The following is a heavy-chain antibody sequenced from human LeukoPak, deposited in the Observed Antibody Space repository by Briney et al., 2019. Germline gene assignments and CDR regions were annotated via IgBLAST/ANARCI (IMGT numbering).Heavy chain of an antibody. CDR3: ARGPTYYYDSSGYYPPGY. V-gene: IGHV3-74*01. D-gene: IGHD3-22*01. Sequence: GGSLRLSCAASGFTFSSNWMHWVRQAPGKGLVWVSRINEDGSTTNYADSVKGRFTISRDNAKNTLYLQMNSLRAEDTAVYYCARGPTYYYDSSGYYPPGYWGQGTLVTVSS. J-gene: IGHJ4*02. CDR1: GFTFSSNW. CDR2: INEDGSTT.